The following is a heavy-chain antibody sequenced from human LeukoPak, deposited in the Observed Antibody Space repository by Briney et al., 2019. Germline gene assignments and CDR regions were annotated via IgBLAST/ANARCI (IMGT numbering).Heavy chain of an antibody. CDR1: GGSISNYY. V-gene: IGHV4-59*01. CDR2: IYNSGSA. J-gene: IGHJ4*02. CDR3: ARSAYFGSAFDY. D-gene: IGHD3-10*01. Sequence: SETLSLTCTVSGGSISNYYWSWIRQPPGKGLEWIGYIYNSGSANYNPSLKSRVTISVDTSKNQFSLKLISVTAADTAVYYCARSAYFGSAFDYWGQGNLVTVSS.